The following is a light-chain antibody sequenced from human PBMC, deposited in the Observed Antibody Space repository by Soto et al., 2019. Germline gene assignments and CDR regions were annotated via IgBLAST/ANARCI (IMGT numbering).Light chain of an antibody. CDR2: KAS. CDR3: QHYSGYST. J-gene: IGKJ2*01. V-gene: IGKV1-5*03. CDR1: QDISNY. Sequence: DIQMTQSPSSLSASVGDRVTITCQASQDISNYLNWYQQKLGKAPKLLISKASSLESGVPSRFSGSGSGTEFTLTISSLQPDDFATYHCQHYSGYSTFGQGTKVDIK.